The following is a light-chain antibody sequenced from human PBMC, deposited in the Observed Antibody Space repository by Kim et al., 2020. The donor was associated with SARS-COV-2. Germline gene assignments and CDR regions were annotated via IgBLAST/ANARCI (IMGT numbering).Light chain of an antibody. CDR1: QSISNY. Sequence: SVGDRVTITCRASQSISNYLSWYQQKPGKAPKLLIYAASSLQSGVPSRFSGSGSGTDFTLTISSLQPEDFATYYCQQCYSTRALTFGGGTKVDIK. CDR3: QQCYSTRALT. CDR2: AAS. V-gene: IGKV1-39*01. J-gene: IGKJ4*01.